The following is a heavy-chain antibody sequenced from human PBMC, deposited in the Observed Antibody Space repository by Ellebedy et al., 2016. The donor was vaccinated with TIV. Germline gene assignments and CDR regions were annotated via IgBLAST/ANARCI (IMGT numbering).Heavy chain of an antibody. CDR2: IKQDGSEK. CDR1: GFTFNSYW. V-gene: IGHV3-7*01. Sequence: GESLKISXAASGFTFNSYWMNWVRQAPGKGLEWVAHIKQDGSEKYYVDSVKGRFTISRDNAKNSLYLQMNSLRAEDTAVYYCARGAWGYGRTTRTWDAFDIWGQGTMVTVSS. CDR3: ARGAWGYGRTTRTWDAFDI. J-gene: IGHJ3*02. D-gene: IGHD1/OR15-1a*01.